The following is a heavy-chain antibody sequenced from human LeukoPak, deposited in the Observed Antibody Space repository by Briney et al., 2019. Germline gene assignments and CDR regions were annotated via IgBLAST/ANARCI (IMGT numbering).Heavy chain of an antibody. J-gene: IGHJ4*02. Sequence: ASVKVSCKASGYIFSNYGISWVRQAPGQGLEWMGCISGHNGNKNYAQKVQDRVTMTTDTSTNTAYMELKTLRSDDTAVYFCARDHAGSYYDVWSGYYNDDGGADYWGQGTLVTVSS. CDR3: ARDHAGSYYDVWSGYYNDDGGADY. D-gene: IGHD3-3*01. CDR2: ISGHNGNK. V-gene: IGHV1-18*01. CDR1: GYIFSNYG.